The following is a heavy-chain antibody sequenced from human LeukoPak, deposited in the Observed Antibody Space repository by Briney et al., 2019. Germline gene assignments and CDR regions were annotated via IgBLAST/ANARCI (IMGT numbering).Heavy chain of an antibody. Sequence: ASVKVSCKASGYTFTGYYMHWVRQAPGQGLEWMGRINPNSGGTNYAQKFQGRVTMTRDTSISTAYMELSRLRSDDTAVYYCTMGATTAFSFDYWGQGTLVTVSS. V-gene: IGHV1-2*06. J-gene: IGHJ4*02. D-gene: IGHD1-26*01. CDR1: GYTFTGYY. CDR3: TMGATTAFSFDY. CDR2: INPNSGGT.